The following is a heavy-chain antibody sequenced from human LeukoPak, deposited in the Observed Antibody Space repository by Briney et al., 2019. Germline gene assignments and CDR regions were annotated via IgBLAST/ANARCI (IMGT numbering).Heavy chain of an antibody. CDR3: ARGSAPAYYYDSSGYFFDY. D-gene: IGHD3-22*01. CDR1: GFTFSDYY. Sequence: SGGSLRLSCAASGFTFSDYYMSWIRQAPGKGLEWVSYISSSGSTIYYADSVKGRLTISRDNAKNSLYLQMNSLRAEDTAVYYCARGSAPAYYYDSSGYFFDYWGQGTLVTVSA. CDR2: ISSSGSTI. V-gene: IGHV3-11*04. J-gene: IGHJ4*02.